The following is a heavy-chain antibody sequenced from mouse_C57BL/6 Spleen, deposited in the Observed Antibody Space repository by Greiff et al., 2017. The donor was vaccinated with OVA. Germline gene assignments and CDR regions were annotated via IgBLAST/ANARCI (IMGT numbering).Heavy chain of an antibody. V-gene: IGHV5-6*01. CDR2: ISSGGSYT. Sequence: EVKLMESGGDLVKPGGSLKLSCAASGFTFSSYGMSWVRQTPDKRLEWVATISSGGSYTYYPDSVKGRFTISRDNAKNTLYLQMSSLKSEDTAMYYCARHEDEPAWFAYWGQGTLVTVSA. CDR1: GFTFSSYG. J-gene: IGHJ3*01. CDR3: ARHEDEPAWFAY.